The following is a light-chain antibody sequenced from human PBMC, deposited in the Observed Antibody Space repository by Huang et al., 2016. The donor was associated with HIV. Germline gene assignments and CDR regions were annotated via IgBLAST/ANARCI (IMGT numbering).Light chain of an antibody. CDR2: GAS. V-gene: IGKV3D-15*01. CDR1: QSVSDN. Sequence: EIVMTQSPATLSVSPGERATLSCRASQSVSDNVAWYKQDSGQAPRRLIDGASTRATGIPARFSGSVAGTEFTLTISSLQSEDFGVYWCLQYNTWPRTFGQGTKVEV. CDR3: LQYNTWPRT. J-gene: IGKJ1*01.